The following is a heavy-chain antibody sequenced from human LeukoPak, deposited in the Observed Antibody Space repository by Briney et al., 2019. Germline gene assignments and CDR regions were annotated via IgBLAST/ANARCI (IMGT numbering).Heavy chain of an antibody. CDR1: GFTFSSYS. CDR2: ISSSSSYI. CDR3: AKAHLPDYYYMDV. V-gene: IGHV3-21*04. Sequence: PGGSLRLSCAASGFTFSSYSMNWVRQAPGKGLEWVSSISSSSSYIYYADSVKGRFTISRDNAKNSLYLQMNSLRAGDTALYYCAKAHLPDYYYMDVWGKGTTVTVSS. J-gene: IGHJ6*03.